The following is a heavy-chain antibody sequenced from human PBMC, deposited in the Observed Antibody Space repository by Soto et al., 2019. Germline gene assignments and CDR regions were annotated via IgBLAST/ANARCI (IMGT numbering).Heavy chain of an antibody. CDR2: IKSKTDGGTT. CDR3: TTAVDQGPFMITFEPGPDY. D-gene: IGHD3-16*01. V-gene: IGHV3-15*01. J-gene: IGHJ4*02. CDR1: GFTFSNAW. Sequence: EVQLVESGGGLVKPGGSLRLSCAASGFTFSNAWMSWVRQAPGKGLEWVGRIKSKTDGGTTDYAAPVKGRFTISRDDSKNTLYLQMNSLKTEDTAVYYCTTAVDQGPFMITFEPGPDYWGQGTLVTVSS.